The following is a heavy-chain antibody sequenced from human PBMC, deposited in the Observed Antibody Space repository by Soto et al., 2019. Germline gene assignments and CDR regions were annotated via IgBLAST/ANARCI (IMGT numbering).Heavy chain of an antibody. V-gene: IGHV4-39*01. J-gene: IGHJ5*02. CDR2: IYYSGST. CDR1: GGSISSSSYY. Sequence: QLQLQESGPGLVKPSETLSLTCTVSGGSISSSSYYWGWIRQPPGKGLEWIGIIYYSGSTYYNPSLKSRVTISVDTSKNQFSLKLSSVSAIDTAVYYCATSNWFDPWGQGTLVTVSS. CDR3: ATSNWFDP.